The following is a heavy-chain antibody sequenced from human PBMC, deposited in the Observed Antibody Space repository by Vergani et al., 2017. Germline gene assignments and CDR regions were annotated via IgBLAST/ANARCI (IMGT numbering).Heavy chain of an antibody. CDR1: GDSISSGVYY. CDR3: ARMGGYDKCDAFRICYFDS. V-gene: IGHV4-31*03. D-gene: IGHD3-22*01. J-gene: IGHJ4*02. CDR2: IYSTGST. Sequence: QVQLQESGPGLVKPSQTLSLTCSVSGDSISSGVYYWNWIRQHPGKGLEWIGNIYSTGSTHHNPSLRRRINMSVDTSKNQFSLKLNSVTAADTAMSYCARMGGYDKCDAFRICYFDSWGQGILVTVSS.